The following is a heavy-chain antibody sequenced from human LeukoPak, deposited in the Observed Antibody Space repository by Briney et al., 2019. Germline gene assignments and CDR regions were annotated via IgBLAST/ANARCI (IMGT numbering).Heavy chain of an antibody. CDR1: GFNFNTYT. J-gene: IGHJ4*02. D-gene: IGHD6-19*01. CDR3: ARDKDTSGPTFDS. Sequence: PGGSLRLSCAASGFNFNTYTMNWVRQAPGKGLEWVSSISSDSSYIYYADAVHGRFTVSRDNSKNTLYLQMNSLRAEDTAVYYCARDKDTSGPTFDSWGQGTLLTVSS. V-gene: IGHV3-21*04. CDR2: ISSDSSYI.